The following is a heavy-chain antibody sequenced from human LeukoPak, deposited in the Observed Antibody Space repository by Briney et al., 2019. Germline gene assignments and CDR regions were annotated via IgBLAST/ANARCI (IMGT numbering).Heavy chain of an antibody. CDR3: ARGSFDFWSGYYSNFDY. V-gene: IGHV4-39*01. CDR1: GGSISISSYY. D-gene: IGHD3-3*01. Sequence: SETLSLTCTVSGGSISISSYYWGWIRQSPGKGLEWIGSIYYSGSTYYNPSLKSRVTISVDTSKNQFSLKLSSVTAADTAVYYCARGSFDFWSGYYSNFDYWGQGTLVTVSS. CDR2: IYYSGST. J-gene: IGHJ4*02.